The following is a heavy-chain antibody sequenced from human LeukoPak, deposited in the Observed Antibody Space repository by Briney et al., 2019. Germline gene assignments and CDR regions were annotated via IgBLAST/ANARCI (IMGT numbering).Heavy chain of an antibody. CDR1: GFTVSSNY. Sequence: AGRSLRLSCAASGFTVSSNYMSWVRQAPGKGLEWVSVIYSGGSTYYADSVKGRFTISRDNSKNTLYLQMNSLRAEDTAVYYCARVVAAVGAFDIRGQGTMVTVSS. V-gene: IGHV3-53*01. D-gene: IGHD6-13*01. CDR2: IYSGGST. J-gene: IGHJ3*02. CDR3: ARVVAAVGAFDI.